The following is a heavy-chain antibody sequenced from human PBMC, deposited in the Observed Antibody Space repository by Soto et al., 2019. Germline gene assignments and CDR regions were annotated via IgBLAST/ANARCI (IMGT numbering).Heavy chain of an antibody. CDR3: ARRAETNGWNGFGANKYYFDF. CDR1: GYTFTSYD. Sequence: QVQLVQSGAEVRKPGASVKVSCEASGYTFTSYDIYWVRQATGQGLEWMGWMNPNTGNSGYAQKFKGRVTMTSDTHISTAHMELSSLRSEDTAVYYCARRAETNGWNGFGANKYYFDFWGQGTLVTVSS. V-gene: IGHV1-8*01. CDR2: MNPNTGNS. J-gene: IGHJ4*02. D-gene: IGHD1-1*01.